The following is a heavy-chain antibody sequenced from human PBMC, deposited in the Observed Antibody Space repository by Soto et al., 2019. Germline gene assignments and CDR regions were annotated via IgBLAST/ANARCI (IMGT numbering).Heavy chain of an antibody. CDR2: ISSSSGPI. CDR1: GFTFSSYS. Sequence: GSLRLSCVASGFTFSSYSMNWVRQAPGKGLEWISYISSSSGPIYYADSVKGRFTISRDNAKNSLYLQMNSLTEEDTAVYYCASDPDSSSWPTVDYWGQGTLVTVSS. J-gene: IGHJ4*02. V-gene: IGHV3-48*02. D-gene: IGHD6-13*01. CDR3: ASDPDSSSWPTVDY.